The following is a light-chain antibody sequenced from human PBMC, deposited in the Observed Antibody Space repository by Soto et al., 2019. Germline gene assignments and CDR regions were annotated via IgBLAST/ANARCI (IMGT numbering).Light chain of an antibody. Sequence: DIQMTQSPSSLSASVGDRVTITCRASQSISNFLNWYQQKPGKAPKLLIYAASSLQSGVPARFSGSGSGTDFTLTISSLQPEDFATYYCQQSYSTPLPFGGGTKVDIK. CDR1: QSISNF. J-gene: IGKJ4*01. CDR2: AAS. V-gene: IGKV1-39*01. CDR3: QQSYSTPLP.